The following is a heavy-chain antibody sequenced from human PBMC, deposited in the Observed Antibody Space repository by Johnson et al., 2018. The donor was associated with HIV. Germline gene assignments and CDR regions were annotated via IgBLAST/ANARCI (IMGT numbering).Heavy chain of an antibody. CDR3: ARMMYSRGAFDI. Sequence: QVQLVESGGGVVQPGRSLRLSCAASGFTFSNYAMHWVRQAPGKGLEWVAVIWYDGSNNYYADSVKGRFTISRENAKNSLYLQMNSLRAGDTAVYYCARMMYSRGAFDIWGQGTMVTVSS. CDR1: GFTFSNYA. D-gene: IGHD6-13*01. V-gene: IGHV3-33*01. CDR2: IWYDGSNN. J-gene: IGHJ3*02.